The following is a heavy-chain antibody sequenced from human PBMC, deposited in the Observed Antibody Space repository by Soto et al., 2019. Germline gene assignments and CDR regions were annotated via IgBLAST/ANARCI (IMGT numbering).Heavy chain of an antibody. CDR3: AKDARYCSSTSCYYDY. CDR1: GFTFSSYA. CDR2: ISGSGGST. J-gene: IGHJ4*02. D-gene: IGHD2-2*01. Sequence: GGSLRLSCAASGFTFSSYAMSWVRQAPGKGLEWVSAISGSGGSTYYADSVKGRFTISRGNSKNTLYLQMNSLRAEDTAVYYCAKDARYCSSTSCYYDYWGQGTLVTVSS. V-gene: IGHV3-23*01.